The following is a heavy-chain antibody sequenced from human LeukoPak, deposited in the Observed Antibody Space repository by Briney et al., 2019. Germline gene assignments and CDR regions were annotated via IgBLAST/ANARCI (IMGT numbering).Heavy chain of an antibody. D-gene: IGHD1-1*01. J-gene: IGHJ4*02. CDR3: ARDHNYAFDN. CDR2: IGISSGNT. CDR1: GFPFSEYS. V-gene: IGHV3-11*06. Sequence: GGSLRLSCAASGFPFSEYSMNWVRQAPGKGLEWISYIGISSGNTKYADSVKGRFTVSGDNARNSLYLQMNSLRVEDTAVYYCARDHNYAFDNWGQGTLVTVSS.